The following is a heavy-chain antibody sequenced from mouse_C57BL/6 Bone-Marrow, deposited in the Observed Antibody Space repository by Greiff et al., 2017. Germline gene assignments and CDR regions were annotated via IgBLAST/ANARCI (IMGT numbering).Heavy chain of an antibody. D-gene: IGHD2-5*01. CDR1: GFTFSDYG. V-gene: IGHV5-17*01. J-gene: IGHJ2*01. Sequence: EVHLVESGGGLVKPGGSLKLSCAASGFTFSDYGMHWVRQAPEKGLEWVAYISSGSSTIYYADTVKGRFTISRDNAKNTLFLQMTSLRSEDTAMYDCARPHYSNLYYFDYWGQGTTLTVSS. CDR2: ISSGSSTI. CDR3: ARPHYSNLYYFDY.